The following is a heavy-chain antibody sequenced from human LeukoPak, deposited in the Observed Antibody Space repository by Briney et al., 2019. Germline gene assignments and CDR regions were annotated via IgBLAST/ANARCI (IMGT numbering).Heavy chain of an antibody. V-gene: IGHV4-59*01. CDR2: IYYSGST. CDR3: AREEYDILTGYFYFDY. CDR1: GGSISSYY. D-gene: IGHD3-9*01. J-gene: IGHJ4*02. Sequence: SETLSLTCTVSGGSISSYYWSWIRQPPGKGLEWIGYIYYSGSTNYNPSLKSRVTITVDTSKNQFSLKLSSVTAADTAVYYCAREEYDILTGYFYFDYWGQGTLVTVSS.